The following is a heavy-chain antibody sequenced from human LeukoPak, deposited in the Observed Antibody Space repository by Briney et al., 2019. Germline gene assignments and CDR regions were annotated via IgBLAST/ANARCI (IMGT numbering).Heavy chain of an antibody. CDR1: GFTFSSYS. V-gene: IGHV3-23*01. CDR2: ISGSGGRI. CDR3: AKVAARPYMDV. D-gene: IGHD6-6*01. J-gene: IGHJ6*03. Sequence: GGSLRLSCAASGFTFSSYSMSWVRQAPGKGLEWVSSISGSGGRIDYADSVKGRFTISRDNSKNMLYLQMNSLRAEDTAVYYCAKVAARPYMDVWGKGTTVTVSS.